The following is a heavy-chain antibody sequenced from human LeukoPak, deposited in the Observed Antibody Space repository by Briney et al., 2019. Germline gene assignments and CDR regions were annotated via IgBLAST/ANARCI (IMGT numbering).Heavy chain of an antibody. V-gene: IGHV4-4*07. CDR1: GGSFSGYY. CDR3: ARDFSDCSGGSCYSGWFDP. J-gene: IGHJ5*02. Sequence: PSETLSLTCAVYGGSFSGYYWSWIRQPAGKGLEWIGRIYTSGSTNYNPSLKSRVTMSVDTSKNQFSLKLSSVTAADTAVYYCARDFSDCSGGSCYSGWFDPWGQGTLVTVSS. D-gene: IGHD2-15*01. CDR2: IYTSGST.